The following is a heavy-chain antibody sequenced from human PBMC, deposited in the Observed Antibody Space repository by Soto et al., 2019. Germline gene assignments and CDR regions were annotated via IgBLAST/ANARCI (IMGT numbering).Heavy chain of an antibody. J-gene: IGHJ6*02. D-gene: IGHD3-10*01. CDR2: INHSGST. Sequence: SETLSLTCAVYGGSFSGYYWSWIRQPPGKGLEWIGEINHSGSTNYNPSLKSRVTISVDTSKNQFSLKLSSVTAADTVVYYFARCAMVRGVTYYYYYGMDVWGQGTTVT. V-gene: IGHV4-34*01. CDR3: ARCAMVRGVTYYYYYGMDV. CDR1: GGSFSGYY.